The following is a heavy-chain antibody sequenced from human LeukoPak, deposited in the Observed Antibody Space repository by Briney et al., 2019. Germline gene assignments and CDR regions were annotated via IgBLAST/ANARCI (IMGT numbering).Heavy chain of an antibody. CDR2: INPNSGGT. D-gene: IGHD3-10*01. CDR1: GYTLTELS. CDR3: AREEFGDWYYYGMDV. J-gene: IGHJ6*02. V-gene: IGHV1-2*02. Sequence: ASVKVSCKVSGYTLTELSMHWVRQAPGQGLEWMGWINPNSGGTNYAQKFQGRVTMTRDTSISTAYMELSRLRSDDTAVYYCAREEFGDWYYYGMDVWGQGTTVTVSS.